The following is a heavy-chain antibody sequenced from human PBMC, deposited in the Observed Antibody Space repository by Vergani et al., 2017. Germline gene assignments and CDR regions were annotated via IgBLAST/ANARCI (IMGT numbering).Heavy chain of an antibody. CDR3: GRGAPPRPDY. Sequence: EVQLVESGGGLVKTGGSLRLSCAASGFTFSNAWMSWVRQAPGKGLEWVGRIKSKTDGGTTDYAAPVKGRFTISRDDSKNTLYLQMNSLKTEDTAVYYCGRGAPPRPDYWGQGTLVTVSS. CDR1: GFTFSNAW. CDR2: IKSKTDGGTT. V-gene: IGHV3-15*01. J-gene: IGHJ4*02.